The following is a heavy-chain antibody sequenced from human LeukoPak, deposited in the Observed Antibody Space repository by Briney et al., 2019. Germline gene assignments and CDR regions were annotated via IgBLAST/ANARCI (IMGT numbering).Heavy chain of an antibody. CDR3: ITDLG. CDR1: GFTFTSYW. J-gene: IGHJ4*02. Sequence: AGGSLRLSCATSGFTFTSYWMHWVRHVAGKGLVWLARIDHGGSGTNYADSVKGRFTISRDNAKSTVYLQMNSLRVEDTAVYYCITDLGWGQGTLVTVSS. D-gene: IGHD1-14*01. CDR2: IDHGGSGT. V-gene: IGHV3-74*01.